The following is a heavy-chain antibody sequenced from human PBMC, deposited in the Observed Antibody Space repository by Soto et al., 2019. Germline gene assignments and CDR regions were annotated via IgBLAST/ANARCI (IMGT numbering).Heavy chain of an antibody. D-gene: IGHD3-16*02. CDR3: ARDRWTARANWFDP. Sequence: SETLSLTCTVFGGSIDDYYWSWIRQSPGKGLEWIGHISDRGTTDYNPSLKSRVTISVDRSKKQFSLKVTSVTAADMAVYYCARDRWTARANWFDPWGQGTLVTVSS. CDR2: ISDRGTT. V-gene: IGHV4-59*01. CDR1: GGSIDDYY. J-gene: IGHJ5*02.